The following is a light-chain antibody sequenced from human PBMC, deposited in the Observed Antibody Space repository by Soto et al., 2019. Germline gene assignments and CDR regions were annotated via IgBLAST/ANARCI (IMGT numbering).Light chain of an antibody. CDR2: DAS. V-gene: IGKV3-11*01. CDR3: QQRSNWPT. Sequence: EIVLTQSPATLSLSPGERATLSCRASQSVSSYLAWYQQKPGQAPRLLIYDASNRATGIPARFSGSGSGTDFPLTISSLEPEDCAVYYCQQRSNWPTFGQGTRLEIK. J-gene: IGKJ5*01. CDR1: QSVSSY.